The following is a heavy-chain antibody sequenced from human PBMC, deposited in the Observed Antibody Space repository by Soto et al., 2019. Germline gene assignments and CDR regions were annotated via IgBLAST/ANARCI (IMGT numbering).Heavy chain of an antibody. CDR3: TTGRSY. CDR1: GFTFSNAW. Sequence: GGSLRLSCASSGFTFSNAWMNWVRQVPGKGLEWVGHIKTKTDGRTTDYNATEKGRITISRDESKNTLFLQMNSLKTEDTAIYYCTTGRSYWGQGTLVTVSS. D-gene: IGHD3-3*01. V-gene: IGHV3-15*07. CDR2: IKTKTDGRTT. J-gene: IGHJ4*02.